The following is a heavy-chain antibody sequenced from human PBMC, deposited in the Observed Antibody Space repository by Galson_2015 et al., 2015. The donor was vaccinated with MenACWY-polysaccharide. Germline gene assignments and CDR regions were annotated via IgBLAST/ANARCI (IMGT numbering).Heavy chain of an antibody. CDR2: IQYDGSKI. CDR3: AREGSRIVFHAFDI. V-gene: IGHV3-33*02. J-gene: IGHJ3*02. CDR1: GSRFSHSG. D-gene: IGHD2-2*01. Sequence: SLRLSCAASGSRFSHSGMHWVRQAPGKGLEWVAVIQYDGSKIVYADSAKGRFTISRDNSKNTVFLEMNTLGVEDTAVYYCAREGSRIVFHAFDIWGQGTMVTVSS.